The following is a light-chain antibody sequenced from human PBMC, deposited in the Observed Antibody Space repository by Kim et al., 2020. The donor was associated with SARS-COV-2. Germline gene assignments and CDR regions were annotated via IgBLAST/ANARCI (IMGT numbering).Light chain of an antibody. CDR3: QSYNRDNVI. Sequence: GKPLTISSTRTSGGIDANFVQWYQQRPGGVPTTVIYEDDQRPSGVSDRFSGSIDNSSNSASLTISGLRTEDEADYYCQSYNRDNVIFGGGTQLTVL. J-gene: IGLJ2*01. V-gene: IGLV6-57*03. CDR1: SGGIDANF. CDR2: EDD.